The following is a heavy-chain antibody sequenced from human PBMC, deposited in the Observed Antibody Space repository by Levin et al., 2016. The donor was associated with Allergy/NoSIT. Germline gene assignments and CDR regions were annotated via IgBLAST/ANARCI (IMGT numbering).Heavy chain of an antibody. J-gene: IGHJ4*02. V-gene: IGHV3-20*03. CDR3: ARNSGWSYPTPFDY. D-gene: IGHD6-19*01. CDR2: INWNGGST. Sequence: WIRQPPGKGLEWVSGINWNGGSTGYADSVKGRFTISRDNAKNSLYLQMNSLRAEDTALYYCARNSGWSYPTPFDYWGQGTLVTVSS.